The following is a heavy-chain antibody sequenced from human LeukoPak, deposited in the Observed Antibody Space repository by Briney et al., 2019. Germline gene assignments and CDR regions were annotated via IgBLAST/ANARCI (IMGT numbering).Heavy chain of an antibody. CDR3: ARDRPYYYDSSGNRDAFDI. D-gene: IGHD3-22*01. Sequence: ASVKVSCKASGYTFTGYYMHWVRQAPGQGLEWMGWINPNSGGTNYAQKFQGRVTMTRDTSISTAYMELSRLRSDDTAVYYCARDRPYYYDSSGNRDAFDIWGQRTMVTISS. CDR1: GYTFTGYY. CDR2: INPNSGGT. J-gene: IGHJ3*02. V-gene: IGHV1-2*02.